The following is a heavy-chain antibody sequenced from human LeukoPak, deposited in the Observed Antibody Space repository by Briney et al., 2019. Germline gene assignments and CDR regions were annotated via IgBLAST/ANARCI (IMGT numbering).Heavy chain of an antibody. J-gene: IGHJ3*02. CDR2: IYPGDSDT. D-gene: IGHD2-2*01. CDR1: GYSFTSYW. V-gene: IGHV5-51*01. Sequence: GESLKISCKGSGYSFTSYWIGWVRQMPGKGLEWMGIIYPGDSDTRYSPSFQGQVTISADKSISTAYLQWSSLKASDTAMYYCARLQYCSSTSCRGALDIWGQGTMLTVSS. CDR3: ARLQYCSSTSCRGALDI.